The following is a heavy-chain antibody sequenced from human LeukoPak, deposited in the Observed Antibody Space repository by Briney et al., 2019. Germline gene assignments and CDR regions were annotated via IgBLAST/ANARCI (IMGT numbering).Heavy chain of an antibody. D-gene: IGHD3-3*01. CDR1: GGSISSGSYY. J-gene: IGHJ5*02. CDR2: IYTSGST. CDR3: ARVQYDFWSGYPLGWFDP. V-gene: IGHV4-61*02. Sequence: NPSQTLSLTCTVSGGSISSGSYYWSWIRQLAGKGLEWIGRIYTSGSTNYNPSLKSRVTISVDTSKNQFSLKLSSVTAADTAVYYCARVQYDFWSGYPLGWFDPWGQGTLVTVSS.